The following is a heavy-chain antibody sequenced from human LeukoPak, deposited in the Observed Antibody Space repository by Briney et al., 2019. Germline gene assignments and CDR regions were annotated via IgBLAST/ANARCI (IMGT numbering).Heavy chain of an antibody. J-gene: IGHJ5*02. Sequence: SVKVSCKASGGTFSSYAISWVRQAPGQGLEWMGRIIPILGIANYAQKFQGRVTITADKSTSTAYMELNSLRSEDTAVYYCARVWSSSWSNWFDPWGQGTLVTVSS. V-gene: IGHV1-69*04. CDR1: GGTFSSYA. D-gene: IGHD6-13*01. CDR3: ARVWSSSWSNWFDP. CDR2: IIPILGIA.